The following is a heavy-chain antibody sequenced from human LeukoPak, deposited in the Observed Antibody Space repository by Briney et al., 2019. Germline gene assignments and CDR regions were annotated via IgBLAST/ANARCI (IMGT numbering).Heavy chain of an antibody. Sequence: GGSLRLSCAASGFTFSDYYMSWIRQAPGKGLEWVSYISSSGSTIYYADSVKGRFTISRDNAKNSLYLQMNSLRAEDTAVYYCANERQVTTTYYFDYWGQGTLVTVSS. J-gene: IGHJ4*02. CDR3: ANERQVTTTYYFDY. V-gene: IGHV3-11*04. CDR2: ISSSGSTI. CDR1: GFTFSDYY. D-gene: IGHD2-21*02.